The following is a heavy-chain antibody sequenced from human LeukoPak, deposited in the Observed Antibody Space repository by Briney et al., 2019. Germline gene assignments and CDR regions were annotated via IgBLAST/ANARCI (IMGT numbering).Heavy chain of an antibody. Sequence: SETLSLTCGVSGMSLTDYYWTWIRHSPGKGLEWIGEINHSGTTNYNPSLKSRVTMSVDTSKVQFSLDLTSVTAADTAVYFCAGYYSSIYGMDVWGQGTSVTVSS. D-gene: IGHD3-3*01. V-gene: IGHV4-34*01. CDR1: GMSLTDYY. J-gene: IGHJ6*02. CDR3: AGYYSSIYGMDV. CDR2: INHSGTT.